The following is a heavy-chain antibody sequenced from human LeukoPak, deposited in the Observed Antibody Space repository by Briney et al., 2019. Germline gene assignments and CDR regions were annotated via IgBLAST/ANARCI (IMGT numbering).Heavy chain of an antibody. CDR1: EFIFSSYG. Sequence: GKSLRLSCTISEFIFSSYGIHWVRQAPGKGLEWVALISHDGSNKHYGDSVKGRFTISGDNSKNTVYLQMNSLRAEDTAVYYCAREGGSYRYYYYMDVWGKGTTVTVSS. J-gene: IGHJ6*03. CDR2: ISHDGSNK. CDR3: AREGGSYRYYYYMDV. D-gene: IGHD1-26*01. V-gene: IGHV3-30*03.